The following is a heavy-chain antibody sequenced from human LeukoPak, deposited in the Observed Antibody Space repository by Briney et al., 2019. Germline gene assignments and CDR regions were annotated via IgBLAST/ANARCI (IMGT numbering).Heavy chain of an antibody. D-gene: IGHD3-22*01. CDR1: GYTFTGYY. CDR3: ARVGYYDSSGYYYPTLYYFDY. CDR2: INPNSGGT. V-gene: IGHV1-2*02. Sequence: ASVKVSCKASGYTFTGYYMHWVRQAPGQGLEWMGWINPNSGGTNYAQKIQGRVTTTRDTFISTAYRELSRLRSDDTAVYYCARVGYYDSSGYYYPTLYYFDYWGQGTLVTVSS. J-gene: IGHJ4*02.